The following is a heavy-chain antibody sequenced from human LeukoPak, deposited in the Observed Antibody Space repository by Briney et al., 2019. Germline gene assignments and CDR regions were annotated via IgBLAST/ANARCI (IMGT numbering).Heavy chain of an antibody. J-gene: IGHJ3*02. Sequence: SETLSLTCTVSGDSINNNNYYWGWIRQPPGEGLEWIGNIYYNGRTYYSPSLKSRGTISVDTSNNQFSLKLSSVTAADTAVYYCARVGVTTGDAFDIWGQGTMVTVSS. CDR1: GDSINNNNYY. CDR2: IYYNGRT. V-gene: IGHV4-39*07. CDR3: ARVGVTTGDAFDI. D-gene: IGHD4-17*01.